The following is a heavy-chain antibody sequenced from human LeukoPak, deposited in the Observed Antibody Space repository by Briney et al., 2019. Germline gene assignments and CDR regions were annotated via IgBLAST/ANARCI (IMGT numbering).Heavy chain of an antibody. CDR1: GFTFSSYG. V-gene: IGHV3-23*01. CDR3: AKHSRRGYSGYDYDY. Sequence: QPGGSLRLSCAASGFTFSSYGMSWVRQAPGKGLEWVSAISGSGGSTYYADSVKGRFTISRDNSKNTLYLQMNSLRAEDTAVYYCAKHSRRGYSGYDYDYWGQGTLVTVSS. D-gene: IGHD5-12*01. CDR2: ISGSGGST. J-gene: IGHJ4*02.